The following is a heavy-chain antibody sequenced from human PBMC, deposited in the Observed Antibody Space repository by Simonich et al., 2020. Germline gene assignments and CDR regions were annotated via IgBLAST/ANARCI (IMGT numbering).Heavy chain of an antibody. CDR2: INPNSGGT. CDR1: GYTFTGYY. V-gene: IGHV1-2*02. D-gene: IGHD7-27*01. Sequence: QVQLVQSGAEGKKPGASVKVSCKAPGYTFTGYYMHWVRQAPGQGLEWMGWINPNSGGTNDAKKFQGRGTMTRDTSISTAYMELSRRRSDDTAVYYCARGRLTGDKGAFDIWGQGTMVTVSS. J-gene: IGHJ3*02. CDR3: ARGRLTGDKGAFDI.